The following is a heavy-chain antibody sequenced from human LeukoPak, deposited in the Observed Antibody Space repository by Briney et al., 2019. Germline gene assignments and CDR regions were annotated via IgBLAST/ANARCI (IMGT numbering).Heavy chain of an antibody. CDR2: IKQDGSEK. J-gene: IGHJ4*02. D-gene: IGHD3-22*01. CDR3: ARESNQWLPTNYHFDY. Sequence: GGSLRLSCAASGFIFSNYGMSWVRQAPGKGLEWVANIKQDGSEKYYVDSVKGRFTISRDNAKNSLYLQMNSLRAEDTAVYYCARESNQWLPTNYHFDYWGQGTLVTVSS. CDR1: GFIFSNYG. V-gene: IGHV3-7*01.